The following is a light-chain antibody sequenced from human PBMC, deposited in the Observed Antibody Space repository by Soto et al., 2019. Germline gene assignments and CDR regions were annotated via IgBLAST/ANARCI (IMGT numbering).Light chain of an antibody. CDR1: QSISSY. J-gene: IGKJ1*01. Sequence: IEMTQYTSSLSASVGDRVTITCRASQSISSYLNWYQQKPGKAPKLLIYAASSLQSGVPSRFSGSGSGTDFTLTISSLQPEDFATYYCQQSYSTPPRFGQRAMVDIK. CDR3: QQSYSTPPR. CDR2: AAS. V-gene: IGKV1-39*01.